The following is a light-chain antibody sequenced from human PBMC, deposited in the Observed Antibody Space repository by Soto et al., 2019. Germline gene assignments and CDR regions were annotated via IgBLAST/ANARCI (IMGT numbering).Light chain of an antibody. J-gene: IGLJ1*01. CDR1: SSDGGGYNY. V-gene: IGLV2-14*01. Sequence: QSALTQPASVSGSPGQSITISCTGTSSDGGGYNYVSWYQQHPGKSPKLMIYDVSNRPSGVSNRFSGSKSGNTASLTISGLQAEDEADYYCSSYTSSSTHVFGPGTKVTVL. CDR3: SSYTSSSTHV. CDR2: DVS.